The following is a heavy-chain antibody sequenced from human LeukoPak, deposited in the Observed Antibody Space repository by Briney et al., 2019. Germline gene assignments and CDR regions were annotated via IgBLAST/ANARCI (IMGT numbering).Heavy chain of an antibody. CDR2: IYSGGGT. V-gene: IGHV3-53*01. CDR1: GFTVSTNY. J-gene: IGHJ1*01. CDR3: ARGKFRNVVTAIAEYFQH. D-gene: IGHD2-21*02. Sequence: PGGSLRLSCAASGFTVSTNYMSWVRQAPVKGLEWVSEIYSGGGTYYAASVKGRFSISRDTSKNTVYLQMNSLRAEDTAVYYCARGKFRNVVTAIAEYFQHWGQGTLVTVSS.